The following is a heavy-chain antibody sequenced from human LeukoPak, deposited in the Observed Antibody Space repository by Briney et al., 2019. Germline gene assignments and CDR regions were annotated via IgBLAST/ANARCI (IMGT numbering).Heavy chain of an antibody. D-gene: IGHD3-9*01. CDR1: GFTFDDYG. J-gene: IGHJ3*02. CDR3: ARGVLRYFDWLLPFFDAFDI. Sequence: GGSLRLSCAASGFTFDDYGMSWVRQAPGKGLEWVSAISGSGGSTYYADSVKGRFTISRDNSKNTLYLQMNSLRAEDTAVYYCARGVLRYFDWLLPFFDAFDIWGQGTMVTVSS. CDR2: ISGSGGST. V-gene: IGHV3-23*01.